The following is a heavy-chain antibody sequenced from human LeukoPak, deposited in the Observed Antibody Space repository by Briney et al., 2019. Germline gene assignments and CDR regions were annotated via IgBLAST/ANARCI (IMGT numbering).Heavy chain of an antibody. D-gene: IGHD2-2*01. CDR3: ARPIVPAARDWFDP. CDR2: IYNSGST. V-gene: IGHV4-59*12. CDR1: GGCISSYY. Sequence: SETLSLTCTVSGGCISSYYWSWIRQPPGKGLEWIGYIYNSGSTNYNSSLKSRVTMSVDTSKNQFSLKLSSVTAADTAVYYCARPIVPAARDWFDPWGQGTLVTVSS. J-gene: IGHJ5*02.